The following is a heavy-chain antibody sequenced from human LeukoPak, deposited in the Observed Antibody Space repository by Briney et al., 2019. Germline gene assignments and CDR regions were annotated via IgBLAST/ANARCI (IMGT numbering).Heavy chain of an antibody. CDR1: GFIFSDYD. CDR3: VRGARVYSSGWFASRFDY. D-gene: IGHD6-19*01. CDR2: ISTSDNTR. V-gene: IGHV3-48*01. Sequence: GGSLRPSCVVSGFIFSDYDTYWVRQAPGQGLEWVSYISTSDNTRYYADSVKGRFTISRDKATNSVYLQMNTLRVDDTAVYYCVRGARVYSSGWFASRFDYWGQGTPVIVSS. J-gene: IGHJ4*02.